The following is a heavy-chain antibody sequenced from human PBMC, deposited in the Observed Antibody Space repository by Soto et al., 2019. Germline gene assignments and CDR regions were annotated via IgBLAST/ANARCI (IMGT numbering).Heavy chain of an antibody. CDR1: GDSISTVDYF. CDR2: IYKSTTT. V-gene: IGHV4-30-4*01. J-gene: IGHJ5*01. CDR3: ARGRYCLTGRCFPNWFDS. D-gene: IGHD2-15*01. Sequence: PSETLSLTCSVSGDSISTVDYFWAWIRQPPGQALEYIGYIYKSTTTYYNPSFESRVAISLDTSKSQFSLTVTSVTAADTAAYFCARGRYCLTGRCFPNWFDSWGQGTLVT.